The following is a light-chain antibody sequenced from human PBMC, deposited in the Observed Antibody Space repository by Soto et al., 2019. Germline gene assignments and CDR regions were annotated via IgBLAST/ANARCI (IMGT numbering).Light chain of an antibody. J-gene: IGKJ1*01. CDR1: QSVSSSY. CDR2: DTS. CDR3: QQYDSPPWT. V-gene: IGKV3-20*01. Sequence: EIVLTQSPGKLSLSAWERATLSCRASQSVSSSYLAWSPKTPGQAPRLLVYDTSYRATGVPDRFSGSGSGTDFTLTISRLEPEDSAVYYCQQYDSPPWTFGQGTKVDIK.